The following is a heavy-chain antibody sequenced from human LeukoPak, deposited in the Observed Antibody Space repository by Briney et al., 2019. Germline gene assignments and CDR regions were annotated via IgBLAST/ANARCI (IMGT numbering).Heavy chain of an antibody. D-gene: IGHD4-11*01. J-gene: IGHJ4*02. CDR1: GGSFSSYA. V-gene: IGHV3-23*01. Sequence: ETLSLTCAVYGGSFSSYAMSWVRQAPGKGLEWVSAISGSGGSTYYADSVKGRFTISRDNSKNTLYLQMNSLRAEDTAVYYCAKSTVTTPYTYLFDYWGQGTLVTVSS. CDR3: AKSTVTTPYTYLFDY. CDR2: ISGSGGST.